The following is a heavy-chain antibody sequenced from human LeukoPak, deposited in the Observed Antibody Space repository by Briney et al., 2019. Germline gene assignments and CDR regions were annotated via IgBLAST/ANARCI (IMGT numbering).Heavy chain of an antibody. CDR2: INTNTGNP. D-gene: IGHD3-22*01. CDR3: ARPSPSGYYDSLDI. Sequence: ASVKVSCKASGYTFTNFAINWVRQAPGQGPEWMGWINTNTGNPTYAQGFTGRFVFSLDTSVSTAYLQISSLKAEDTAVYYCARPSPSGYYDSLDIWGQGTMVTVSS. CDR1: GYTFTNFA. J-gene: IGHJ3*02. V-gene: IGHV7-4-1*02.